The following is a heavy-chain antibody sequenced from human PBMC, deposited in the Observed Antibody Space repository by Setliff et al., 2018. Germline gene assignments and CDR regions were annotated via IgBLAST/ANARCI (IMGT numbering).Heavy chain of an antibody. V-gene: IGHV1-69*06. CDR2: IIPIFGTA. Sequence: GASVKVSCKASGGTFSSYDISWVRQAPGQGLEWMGRIIPIFGTANYAQKFQGRVTITADKSTSTAYMELSRLRSDDTAVYYCARDRDSSGYPYYFDYWGQGTLVTVSS. J-gene: IGHJ4*02. CDR1: GGTFSSYD. D-gene: IGHD3-22*01. CDR3: ARDRDSSGYPYYFDY.